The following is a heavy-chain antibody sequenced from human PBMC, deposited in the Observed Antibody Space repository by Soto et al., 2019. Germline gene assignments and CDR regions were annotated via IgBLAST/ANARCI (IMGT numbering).Heavy chain of an antibody. CDR1: GFSLSTSGVG. CDR2: IYWADDK. CDR3: AHRPSYCSGGSCYSGVDY. V-gene: IGHV2-5*02. D-gene: IGHD2-15*01. Sequence: QITLKESGPTLVKPTQTLTLTCTFSGFSLSTSGVGVGWIRQPPGKALEWLALIYWADDKRSSPSLKSTLTTTKDTSKSPVVLTLTNMDPVDTATYYCAHRPSYCSGGSCYSGVDYWGQGTLVTVSS. J-gene: IGHJ4*02.